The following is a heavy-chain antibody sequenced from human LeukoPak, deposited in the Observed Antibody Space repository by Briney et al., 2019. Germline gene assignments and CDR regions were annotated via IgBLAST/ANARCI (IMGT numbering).Heavy chain of an antibody. Sequence: PGGSLRLSCAASGFTFGSHGMNWVRQAPGKGLEWVSGIIPSGHTTYYADSVRGRFTISRDNSRNTLYLQMNSLRAEDTAVYYCARETIWGTFDYWGQGTLVTVSS. CDR1: GFTFGSHG. V-gene: IGHV3-23*01. CDR2: IIPSGHTT. J-gene: IGHJ4*02. D-gene: IGHD3-9*01. CDR3: ARETIWGTFDY.